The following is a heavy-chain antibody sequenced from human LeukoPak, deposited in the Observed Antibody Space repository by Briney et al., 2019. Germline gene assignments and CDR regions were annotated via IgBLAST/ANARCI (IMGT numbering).Heavy chain of an antibody. J-gene: IGHJ5*02. CDR1: GGSISSGGYY. Sequence: SEALSLTCTVSGGSISSGGYYWSWIRQPPGKGLEWIGYIYHSGSSYYNPSLKSRVTISVDRSKNQFSLKLSSVTAADTAVYYCARDYSNFDNWFDPWGQGTLVTVSS. D-gene: IGHD4-11*01. V-gene: IGHV4-30-2*01. CDR2: IYHSGSS. CDR3: ARDYSNFDNWFDP.